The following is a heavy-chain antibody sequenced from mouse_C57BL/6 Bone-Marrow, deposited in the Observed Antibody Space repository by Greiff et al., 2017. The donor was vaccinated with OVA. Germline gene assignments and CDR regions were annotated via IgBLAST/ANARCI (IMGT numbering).Heavy chain of an antibody. V-gene: IGHV1-76*01. CDR3: ARDYYGSSLYWYFDV. D-gene: IGHD1-1*01. J-gene: IGHJ1*03. Sequence: VQLQQSGAELVRPGASVKLSCKASGYTFTDYYINWVKQRPGQGLEWIARIYPESGNTYYNEKFKGKATLTAEKSSSTAYMQRSSLTSEDSAVYFCARDYYGSSLYWYFDVWGTGTTVTVSS. CDR1: GYTFTDYY. CDR2: IYPESGNT.